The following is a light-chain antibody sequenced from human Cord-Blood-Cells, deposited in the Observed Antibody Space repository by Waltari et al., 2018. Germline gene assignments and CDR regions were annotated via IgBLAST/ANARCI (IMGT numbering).Light chain of an antibody. J-gene: IGLJ3*02. CDR3: SSYTSSSTVV. V-gene: IGLV2-14*01. CDR2: DLS. Sequence: QSALTQPASVSGSPGQSITISCTGTSSDGGGYNYVSWYKQHPGKATTLLIYDLSIRPSGVYPRFSGSRSGNAAALTISGRQAEDEADYYCSSYTSSSTVVFGGGTKLTVL. CDR1: SSDGGGYNY.